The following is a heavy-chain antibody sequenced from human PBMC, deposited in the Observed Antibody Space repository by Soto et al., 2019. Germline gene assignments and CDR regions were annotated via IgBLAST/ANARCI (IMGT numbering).Heavy chain of an antibody. CDR3: VKYVSPGGADV. CDR2: IYWGSNKI. V-gene: IGHV3-9*02. Sequence: EVQLVESGGGLVQPGRSLRLSCVASGFTSHDYAMHWVRQTPGKGLEWVSGIYWGSNKIDYADSVKGRFTISRDNAKNSLFLQMNSLRADDTALYYCVKYVSPGGADVWGQGTTVTVSS. J-gene: IGHJ6*02. CDR1: GFTSHDYA. D-gene: IGHD2-8*01.